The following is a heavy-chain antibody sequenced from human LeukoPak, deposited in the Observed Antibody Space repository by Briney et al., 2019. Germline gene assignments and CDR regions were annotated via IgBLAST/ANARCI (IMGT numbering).Heavy chain of an antibody. CDR3: ARDDTGIAAAGGLY. V-gene: IGHV4-4*07. D-gene: IGHD6-13*01. Sequence: PSETLSLTCTVSGGSLSSYYWTWIRQPAGKGLEWIGRIYTGGGTTYNPSLKSRVTMSIDTSKNQFSLKLTSVTAADTAVYYCARDDTGIAAAGGLYWGQGTLVTVSS. CDR2: IYTGGGT. CDR1: GGSLSSYY. J-gene: IGHJ4*02.